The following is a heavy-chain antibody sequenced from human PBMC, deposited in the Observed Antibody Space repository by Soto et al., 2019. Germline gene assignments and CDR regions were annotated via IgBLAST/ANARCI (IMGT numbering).Heavy chain of an antibody. CDR2: IYYSGST. D-gene: IGHD6-19*01. V-gene: IGHV4-59*01. J-gene: IGHJ5*02. Sequence: PSETLSLTCTVSGCSISSYYWSWIRQPPGKGLEWIGYIYYSGSTNYNPSLKSRVTISVDTSKNQFSLKLSSVTAADTAVYYCARNGLAVADFDPWGQGTLVTVSS. CDR1: GCSISSYY. CDR3: ARNGLAVADFDP.